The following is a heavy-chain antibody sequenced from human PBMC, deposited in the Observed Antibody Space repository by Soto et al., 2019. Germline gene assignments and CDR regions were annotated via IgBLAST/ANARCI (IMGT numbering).Heavy chain of an antibody. CDR1: GFTFSSHA. D-gene: IGHD6-19*01. CDR2: IAGSDSST. Sequence: GGSLRLSCAASGFTFSSHAMSWVRQTPGKGLEWVSAIAGSDSSTNYVDSVKGRFTISRDNSKNTLYLQMNSLRAEDTAVYYCAHFPSRPVAGPIDHWGQGTLVTVSS. CDR3: AHFPSRPVAGPIDH. V-gene: IGHV3-23*01. J-gene: IGHJ4*02.